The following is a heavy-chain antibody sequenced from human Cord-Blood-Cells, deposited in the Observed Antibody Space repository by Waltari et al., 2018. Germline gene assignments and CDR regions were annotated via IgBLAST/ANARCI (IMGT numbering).Heavy chain of an antibody. V-gene: IGHV3-33*01. CDR2: IWYDGSNK. Sequence: QVQLVESGGGVVQPGRSLRLSCAASGFTFSSYGMHWVRQAPGKGLEWVAVIWYDGSNKYYADSVKGRFTISRDNSKNTLYLQMNSLRAEDTAVYYCASLGNDRYYYFDYWGQGTLVTVSS. J-gene: IGHJ4*02. CDR3: ASLGNDRYYYFDY. CDR1: GFTFSSYG. D-gene: IGHD5-12*01.